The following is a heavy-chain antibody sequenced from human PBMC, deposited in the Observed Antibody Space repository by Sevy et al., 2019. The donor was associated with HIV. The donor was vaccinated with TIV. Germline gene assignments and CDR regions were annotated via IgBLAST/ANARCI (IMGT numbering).Heavy chain of an antibody. V-gene: IGHV3-30-3*01. Sequence: GGSLRLSCAASGFSVSSHAMHWVRQAPGKGLEWVALISYDGSSKYYPDSVKGRLTISRDNSKNTLYLQMNSLRPEDTALYYCSRDAGYSVGWYPSDYWGQGTLVTVSS. J-gene: IGHJ4*02. CDR3: SRDAGYSVGWYPSDY. D-gene: IGHD2-15*01. CDR2: ISYDGSSK. CDR1: GFSVSSHA.